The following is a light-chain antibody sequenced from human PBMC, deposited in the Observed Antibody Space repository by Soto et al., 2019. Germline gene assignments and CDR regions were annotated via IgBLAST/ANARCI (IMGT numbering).Light chain of an antibody. V-gene: IGKV1-6*01. CDR2: ATS. CDR3: IQDFISPLT. J-gene: IGKJ1*01. CDR1: QGIRGD. Sequence: AIQMTQSPSSLSASLGDRVTITCRASQGIRGDLGWYQQKPGKAPKLLISATSTLQSGVPSSFSGRGSGTNFTLTISSLQPEDFATYYCIQDFISPLTVGQGTKVEL.